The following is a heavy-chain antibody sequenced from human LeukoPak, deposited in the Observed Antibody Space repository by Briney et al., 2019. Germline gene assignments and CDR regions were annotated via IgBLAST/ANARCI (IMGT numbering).Heavy chain of an antibody. J-gene: IGHJ4*02. CDR1: GYTFTGHY. CDR3: ARDVGWSSSH. CDR2: INPTGGT. Sequence: ASVKVSCNASGYTFTGHYLNGVRQAPGQGLEWMGWINPTGGTTYAQKFLDRVTMTRDTSINTAYMELSGLRSDDTAVYYCARDVGWSSSHWGRGTLVTVSS. D-gene: IGHD6-6*01. V-gene: IGHV1-2*02.